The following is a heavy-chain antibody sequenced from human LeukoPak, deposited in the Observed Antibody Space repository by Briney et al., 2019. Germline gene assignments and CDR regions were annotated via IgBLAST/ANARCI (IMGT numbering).Heavy chain of an antibody. J-gene: IGHJ4*02. CDR2: INHSGST. CDR3: ARGRRGNIVVVPAALGVYYFDY. Sequence: SETLSLTCAVYGGSFSGYYWSWIRQPPGKGLEWIGEINHSGSTNYNPSLKSRVTISVDTSKNQLSLKLSSVTAADTAVYYCARGRRGNIVVVPAALGVYYFDYWGQGTLVTVSS. V-gene: IGHV4-34*01. CDR1: GGSFSGYY. D-gene: IGHD2-2*01.